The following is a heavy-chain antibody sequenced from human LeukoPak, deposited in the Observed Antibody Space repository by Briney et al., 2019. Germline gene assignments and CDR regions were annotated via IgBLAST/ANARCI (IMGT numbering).Heavy chain of an antibody. CDR1: GGSFSGYY. CDR3: ASRVGYFDY. Sequence: SETLSLTCAVYGGSFSGYYWSWIRQPPGKGLEWIGEINHSGSTNYNPSLKSRVTISVDTSKNQFSLKLCSVTAADTAVYYCASRVGYFDYWGQGTLATVSS. V-gene: IGHV4-34*01. D-gene: IGHD1-26*01. J-gene: IGHJ4*02. CDR2: INHSGST.